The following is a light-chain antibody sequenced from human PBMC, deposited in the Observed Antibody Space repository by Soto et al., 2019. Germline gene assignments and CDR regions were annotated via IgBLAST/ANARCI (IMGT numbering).Light chain of an antibody. V-gene: IGLV1-40*01. CDR3: QSYDSSRSGSRV. Sequence: QPVLTQPPSVSGAPGQRVTLSCTGSSSNIGAGYDVHWYQQLPGTAPKLLIYGNSNRPSGVPDRFSGSKSGTSASLAITWLQAEDEADYYCQSYDSSRSGSRVFGTGTKLTVL. J-gene: IGLJ1*01. CDR1: SSNIGAGYD. CDR2: GNS.